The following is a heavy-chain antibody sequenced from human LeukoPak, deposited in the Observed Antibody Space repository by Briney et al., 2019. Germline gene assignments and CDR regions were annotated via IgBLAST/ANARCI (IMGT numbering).Heavy chain of an antibody. CDR1: GGSISSYY. V-gene: IGHV4-59*08. CDR2: IYYSGST. J-gene: IGHJ1*01. D-gene: IGHD1-26*01. Sequence: PSETLSLTCTVSGGSISSYYWSWIRQPPGKGLEWIGYIYYSGSTNSNPSLKSRVTISVDTSKNQFSLKLSSVTAADTAVYYCARHSGSIVGATTHFQHWGQGTLVTVSS. CDR3: ARHSGSIVGATTHFQH.